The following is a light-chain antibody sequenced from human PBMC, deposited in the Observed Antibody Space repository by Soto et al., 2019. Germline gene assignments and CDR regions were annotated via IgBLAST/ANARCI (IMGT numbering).Light chain of an antibody. V-gene: IGLV2-8*01. CDR2: EVT. CDR3: SSYAGSNNPYV. J-gene: IGLJ1*01. CDR1: SGDIGGYDY. Sequence: QSVLTQPPSASGSPRQSVTISCTGTSGDIGGYDYVSWYQQHPGKAPKLMIYEVTKRPLGVPDRFSGSKSGNTASLTVSGLQAEDEADYYCSSYAGSNNPYVFGTGTKLTVL.